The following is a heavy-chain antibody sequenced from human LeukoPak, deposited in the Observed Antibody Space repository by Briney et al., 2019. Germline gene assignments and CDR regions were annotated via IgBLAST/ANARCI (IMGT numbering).Heavy chain of an antibody. D-gene: IGHD1-26*01. V-gene: IGHV3-48*03. CDR2: ISSSGSTI. J-gene: IGHJ4*02. CDR3: ARASLVGAAFFDY. CDR1: GFTFSSYE. Sequence: GGSLRLSCAASGFTFSSYEMNWVRQAPGKGLEWVSCISSSGSTIYYADSVKGRFTISRDNAKNSLYLQMNSLRAEDTAVYYCARASLVGAAFFDYWGQGTLVTVSS.